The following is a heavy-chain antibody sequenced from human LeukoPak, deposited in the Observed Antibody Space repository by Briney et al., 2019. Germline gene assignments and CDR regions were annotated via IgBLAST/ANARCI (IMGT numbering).Heavy chain of an antibody. Sequence: GGSLRLSCAASGFTFSSYWMSWVRQAPGKGLEWVANIKKDGSEKYYVDSVKGRFTISRDNAKNSLYLLMNSLRAEDTAIYYCTRVNDQLLSAFDYWGQGTLVTVSS. CDR3: TRVNDQLLSAFDY. V-gene: IGHV3-7*01. CDR2: IKKDGSEK. J-gene: IGHJ4*02. D-gene: IGHD2-2*01. CDR1: GFTFSSYW.